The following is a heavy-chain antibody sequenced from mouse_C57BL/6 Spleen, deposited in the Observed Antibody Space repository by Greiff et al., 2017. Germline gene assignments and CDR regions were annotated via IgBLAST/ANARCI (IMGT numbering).Heavy chain of an antibody. CDR3: ARFTTVVAKDYAMDY. D-gene: IGHD1-1*01. Sequence: EVNLVESGGDLVKPGGSLKLSCAASGFTFSSYGMSWVRQTPDKRLEWVATISSGGSYTYYPDSVKGRFTISRDNAKNTLYLQMSSLKSEDTAMYYCARFTTVVAKDYAMDYWGQGTSVTVSS. J-gene: IGHJ4*01. CDR2: ISSGGSYT. V-gene: IGHV5-6*01. CDR1: GFTFSSYG.